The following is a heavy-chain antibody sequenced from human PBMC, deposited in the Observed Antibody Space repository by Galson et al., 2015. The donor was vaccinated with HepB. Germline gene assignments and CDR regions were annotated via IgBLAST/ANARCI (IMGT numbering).Heavy chain of an antibody. D-gene: IGHD5-18*01. CDR1: GSNFHDYG. CDR2: INWNGGST. CDR3: AREGDDTAMLPDY. V-gene: IGHV3-20*04. J-gene: IGHJ4*02. Sequence: SLRLSCAASGSNFHDYGMNWVRQAPGKGLEWVSGINWNGGSTGYADSVKGRFTISRDNAKNSLYLQMNSLRVEDTALCYCAREGDDTAMLPDYWGQGTLVTVSS.